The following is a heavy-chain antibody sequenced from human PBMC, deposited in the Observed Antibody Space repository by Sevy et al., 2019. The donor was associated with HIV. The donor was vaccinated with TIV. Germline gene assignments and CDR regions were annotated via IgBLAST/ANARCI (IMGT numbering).Heavy chain of an antibody. CDR3: ARSPPVVVVPGAPSWFDP. CDR2: INESGIT. CDR1: DGSFSGYY. J-gene: IGHJ5*02. V-gene: IGHV4-34*01. Sequence: SETLSLTCAVHDGSFSGYYWNWIRQLPGKGLEWIGEINESGITYYNPSLKSRVTISVDTSKKRFSLKLNSVTAADTAVYYCARSPPVVVVPGAPSWFDPWGRGTLVTVSS. D-gene: IGHD2-2*01.